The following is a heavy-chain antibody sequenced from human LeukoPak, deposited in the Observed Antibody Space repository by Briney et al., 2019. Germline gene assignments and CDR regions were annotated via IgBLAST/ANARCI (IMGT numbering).Heavy chain of an antibody. Sequence: GESLKISCKGSGYSFTSYWIGWVRQMPGKGLEWMGIIYPGDSDTRYSPSFQGQVTISADKSISTAYLQWSSLKASDTAMYYCARQGEYYYDSSGYYGYWGQGTLVTVSS. CDR2: IYPGDSDT. D-gene: IGHD3-22*01. J-gene: IGHJ4*02. CDR3: ARQGEYYYDSSGYYGY. CDR1: GYSFTSYW. V-gene: IGHV5-51*01.